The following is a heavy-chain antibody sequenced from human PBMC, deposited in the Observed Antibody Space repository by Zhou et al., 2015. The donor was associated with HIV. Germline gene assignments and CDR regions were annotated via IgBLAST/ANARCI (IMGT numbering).Heavy chain of an antibody. CDR3: ARDPSPLYGSGSVLSQVDV. V-gene: IGHV1-69*01. D-gene: IGHD3-10*01. CDR1: GGTFSSYA. Sequence: QVQLVQSGAEVKKPGSSVKVSCKASGGTFSSYAISWVRQAPGQGLEWMGGIIPIFGTANYAQKFQGRVTITADESTSTAYMELSSLRSEDTAVYYCARDPSPLYGSGSVLSQVDVVGPRGPRSP. J-gene: IGHJ6*02. CDR2: IIPIFGTA.